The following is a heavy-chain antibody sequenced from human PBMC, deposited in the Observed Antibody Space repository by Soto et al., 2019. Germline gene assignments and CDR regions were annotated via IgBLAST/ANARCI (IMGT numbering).Heavy chain of an antibody. CDR3: ARLPWADYGGIFDP. CDR2: IYYSGST. D-gene: IGHD4-17*01. CDR1: GCSISNPY. V-gene: IGHV4-59*11. J-gene: IGHJ5*02. Sequence: SGTLALTCSVSGCSISNPYWHWIRQSPGKQLEWIGYIYYSGSTNYNPSLKSRVTISGDTSKNQFSLKLYSVTTADTAMYYCARLPWADYGGIFDPWGQGTLVNVSS.